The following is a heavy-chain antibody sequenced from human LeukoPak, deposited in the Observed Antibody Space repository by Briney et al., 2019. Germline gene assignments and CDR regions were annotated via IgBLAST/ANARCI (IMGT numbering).Heavy chain of an antibody. CDR3: ARVNYALDY. CDR2: INPNNGDT. D-gene: IGHD2-2*01. V-gene: IGHV1-2*02. CDR1: GYTFTVYY. Sequence: ASVKVSCTASGYTFTVYYIHWMRQAPGQGLEWVGWINPNNGDTTYAQRFQGRVTMTSDTSINTVYMELSSLTSDDTAVYYCARVNYALDYWGRGSLVIVSS. J-gene: IGHJ4*02.